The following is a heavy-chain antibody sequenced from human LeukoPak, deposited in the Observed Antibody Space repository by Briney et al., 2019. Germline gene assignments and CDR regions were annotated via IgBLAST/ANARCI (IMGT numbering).Heavy chain of an antibody. Sequence: ASVKLSCKASAYTFTNYDINWVRQATGQGPVWMGWMNPNSGKTGYAQQFQGRVTMTRTTSTSTAYMELSSLRSDDTAVYYCARGWFGQLLQDYWGQGTLVTVSS. D-gene: IGHD3-10*01. CDR3: ARGWFGQLLQDY. CDR1: AYTFTNYD. V-gene: IGHV1-8*01. CDR2: MNPNSGKT. J-gene: IGHJ4*02.